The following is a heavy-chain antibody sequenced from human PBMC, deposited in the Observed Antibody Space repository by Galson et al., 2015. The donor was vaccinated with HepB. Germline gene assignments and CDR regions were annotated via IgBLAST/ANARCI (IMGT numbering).Heavy chain of an antibody. J-gene: IGHJ6*02. CDR1: GVTFGSYA. V-gene: IGHV1-69*04. CDR2: IIPILGIA. D-gene: IGHD3-3*01. CDR3: ARSSTRYMEWLQYYYYYGMDV. Sequence: AVRVACKASGVTFGSYAISWVRQAPGQGLEWVARIIPILGIANYAQKFQGRVTITADKSTSTAYMELSSLRSEDTAVYYCARSSTRYMEWLQYYYYYGMDVWGQGTTVTVSS.